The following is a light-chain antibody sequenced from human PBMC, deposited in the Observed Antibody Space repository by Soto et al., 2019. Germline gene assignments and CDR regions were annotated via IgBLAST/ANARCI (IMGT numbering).Light chain of an antibody. Sequence: DIQMTQSPSSLSASVGDRVTITCRASQTISTYLNWYQQKPGKAPRLLIYDASSLLSGVPSRFSGSGSGTDFTLTINSLQPEDIATYYCQQYDNSPMFTFGRGTKVEI. V-gene: IGKV1-39*01. CDR2: DAS. CDR1: QTISTY. CDR3: QQYDNSPMFT. J-gene: IGKJ2*01.